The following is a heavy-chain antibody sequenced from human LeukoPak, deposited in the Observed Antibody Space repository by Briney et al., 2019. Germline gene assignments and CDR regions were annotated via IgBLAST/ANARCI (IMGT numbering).Heavy chain of an antibody. CDR2: IDKKDKGYATAT. CDR3: TRDSGTYNWFDP. CDR1: GFTFSGSA. D-gene: IGHD1-26*01. J-gene: IGHJ5*02. Sequence: GGSLRLSCAASGFTFSGSAIHWVRQSSGKGLEWVCQIDKKDKGYATATAYAASVKGRFTISRDDSINTAYLQMKSLKTEDTALYYCTRDSGTYNWFDPWGQGTLVTVSS. V-gene: IGHV3-73*01.